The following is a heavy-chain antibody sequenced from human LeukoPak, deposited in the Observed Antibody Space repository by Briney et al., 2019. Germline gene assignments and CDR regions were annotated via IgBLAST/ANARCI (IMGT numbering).Heavy chain of an antibody. CDR2: ISSSSDYI. Sequence: GGSLRLSCAASGFTFSRYTMHXXRQAPGKGLEWVSSISSSSDYIYYADSVKARFTISRDNAKNSLYLQMNSLRAEDTAVYYCARETPIIITGTTGWFDPWGQGTLVTLSS. J-gene: IGHJ5*02. CDR3: ARETPIIITGTTGWFDP. CDR1: GFTFSRYT. D-gene: IGHD1-20*01. V-gene: IGHV3-21*01.